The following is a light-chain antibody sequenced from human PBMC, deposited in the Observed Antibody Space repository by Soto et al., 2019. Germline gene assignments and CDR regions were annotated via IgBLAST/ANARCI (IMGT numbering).Light chain of an antibody. V-gene: IGKV1-9*01. CDR2: AAS. J-gene: IGKJ1*01. CDR3: QHLNGYPRT. Sequence: DIQLTQSPSFLSASVGDRVTITCRASQAINTYLDWYQQKPGKAPNLLIYAASTLQSGVPSRFSGSGSGTQFTLTISSLQTEDFATDYCQHLNGYPRTFGQGTKVELK. CDR1: QAINTY.